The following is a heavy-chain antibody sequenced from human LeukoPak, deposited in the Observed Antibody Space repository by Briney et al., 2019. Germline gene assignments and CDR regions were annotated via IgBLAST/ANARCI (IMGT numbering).Heavy chain of an antibody. CDR3: ASMRAHRFDP. Sequence: SETLSLTCTVSGGSISSGGYSWSWIRQHPGKGLEWIGYIYYSGSTYYNPSLKSRVTISVDTSKNQFSLKLSSVTAADTAVYYCASMRAHRFDPWGQGTLVTVSS. CDR2: IYYSGST. J-gene: IGHJ5*02. CDR1: GGSISSGGYS. V-gene: IGHV4-31*03. D-gene: IGHD3-16*01.